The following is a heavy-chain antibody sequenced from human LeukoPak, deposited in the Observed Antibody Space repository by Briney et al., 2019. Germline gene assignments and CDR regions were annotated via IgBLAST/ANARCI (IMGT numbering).Heavy chain of an antibody. CDR1: GGTFSSYA. D-gene: IGHD2-2*01. J-gene: IGHJ5*02. CDR3: VIVVPAAMAFDP. CDR2: IIPILGIA. Sequence: GASVKVSCKASGGTFSSYAISWVRPAPGQGLEWMGRIIPILGIANYAQKFQGRVTITADKSTSTAYMELSSLRSEDTAVYYCVIVVPAAMAFDPWAREPWSPSPQ. V-gene: IGHV1-69*04.